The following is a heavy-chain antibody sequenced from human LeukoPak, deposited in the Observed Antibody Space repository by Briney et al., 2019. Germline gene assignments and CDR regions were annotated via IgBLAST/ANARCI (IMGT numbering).Heavy chain of an antibody. J-gene: IGHJ3*02. Sequence: PGGSLRLSCAASGFTFSSYSMDWVRQAQGKGLEWVSSTSSSSSYIYYAHSVKGRFTISRDNAKNSLYLQMNSLRAEDTAVYYCARNPHSSGWYFSSFYIWGEGKMVSLSS. V-gene: IGHV3-21*01. D-gene: IGHD6-19*01. CDR2: TSSSSSYI. CDR3: ARNPHSSGWYFSSFYI. CDR1: GFTFSSYS.